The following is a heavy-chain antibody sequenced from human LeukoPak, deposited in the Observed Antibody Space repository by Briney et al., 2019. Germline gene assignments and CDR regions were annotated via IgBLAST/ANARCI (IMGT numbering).Heavy chain of an antibody. CDR3: ARGRNSAFDI. CDR2: TYYGSS. D-gene: IGHD4-23*01. V-gene: IGHV6-1*01. CDR1: GDSVSSNSAA. J-gene: IGHJ3*02. Sequence: SQTLSLTCAISGDSVSSNSAAWNWIRQSPSRGLEWLRRTYYGSSDYALSLKSRITINRDTSQNQFSLQLTSMTPEDTAVYYCARGRNSAFDIWGQGTMVTVSS.